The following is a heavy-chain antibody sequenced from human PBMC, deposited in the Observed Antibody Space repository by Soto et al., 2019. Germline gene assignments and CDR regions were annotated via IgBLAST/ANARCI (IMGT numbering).Heavy chain of an antibody. Sequence: QVQLVQSGAEVKKPGASVKVSCKASGYTFTGYYIHWVRQAPGQGLEWMGCINPNSDGTNYAQKFQGGVTMTRDTSISTAYMELSRLRSDDTAVYYCARARDYITSAKDYWGQGTLVTVSS. D-gene: IGHD3-10*01. CDR3: ARARDYITSAKDY. V-gene: IGHV1-2*02. J-gene: IGHJ4*02. CDR1: GYTFTGYY. CDR2: INPNSDGT.